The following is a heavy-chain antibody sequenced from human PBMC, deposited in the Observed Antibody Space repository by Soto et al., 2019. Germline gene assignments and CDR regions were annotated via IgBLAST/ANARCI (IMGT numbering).Heavy chain of an antibody. D-gene: IGHD1-1*01. CDR1: GGAMTSGGQY. J-gene: IGHJ6*02. CDR2: INHRGSL. CDR3: ARELPQRQGRNMDV. V-gene: IGHV4-31*02. Sequence: SETLSLTXTVTGGAMTSGGQYWTWIRHRPGEGLEWFGYINHRGSLYYNPSLKSRVSMSVDTSKNQFSLNLSSVTAADTAVYYCARELPQRQGRNMDVWGQGTTVTVSS.